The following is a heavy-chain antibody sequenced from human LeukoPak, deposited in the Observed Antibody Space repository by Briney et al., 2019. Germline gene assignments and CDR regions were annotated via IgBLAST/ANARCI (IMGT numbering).Heavy chain of an antibody. CDR2: IKQDGSDK. CDR1: GFSFSRYW. J-gene: IGHJ4*02. CDR3: VRGGRGERPNY. Sequence: PGGSLRLSCAASGFSFSRYWMNWVRQAPGKGLEWVANIKQDGSDKKFVDSVKGRFTISRDNAKNSLFLQMNSLRVEDTAVYYCVRGGRGERPNYWGQGTLVTVSS. V-gene: IGHV3-7*01. D-gene: IGHD3-16*01.